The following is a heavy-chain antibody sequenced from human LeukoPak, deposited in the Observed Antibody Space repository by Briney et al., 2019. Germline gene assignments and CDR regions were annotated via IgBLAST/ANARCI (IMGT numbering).Heavy chain of an antibody. D-gene: IGHD2-15*01. CDR3: ARGPIGYCSGGSCYSGMVYMDV. CDR2: INHSGST. CDR1: GGSFSGYY. J-gene: IGHJ6*03. V-gene: IGHV4-34*01. Sequence: PSETLSLTCAVYGGSFSGYYWSWIRQPPGKGLVGIGEINHSGSTNYNPSLKSRVTISVDASKNHFSLKLSSVTAADTAVYYCARGPIGYCSGGSCYSGMVYMDVWGKGTTVTVSS.